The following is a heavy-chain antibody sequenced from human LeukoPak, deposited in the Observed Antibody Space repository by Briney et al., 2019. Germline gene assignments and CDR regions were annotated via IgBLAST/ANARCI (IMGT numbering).Heavy chain of an antibody. CDR3: GRVYGGSSWFFNC. D-gene: IGHD4-23*01. CDR1: EFTFSRYW. Sequence: PGGSPTLSCAASEFTFSRYWMHWVRQAPGKGLVWVSRINSDGSSTRYADSVKGRFTISRDNAKNTLYLQMDSLRAEDTAVYYCGRVYGGSSWFFNCWERGLLVTVSS. J-gene: IGHJ2*01. V-gene: IGHV3-74*01. CDR2: INSDGSST.